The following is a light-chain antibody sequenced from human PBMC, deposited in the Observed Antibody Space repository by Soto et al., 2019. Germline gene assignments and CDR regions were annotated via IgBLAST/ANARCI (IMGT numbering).Light chain of an antibody. CDR3: GAWDDSLNGPV. J-gene: IGLJ2*01. CDR2: HDT. Sequence: QSVLTQPPSASGTPGQRVIISCSGSGSNIGSNTVNWYQQLPGAAPKVLIHHDTQRPSGVPDRFSGSKSGISASLAIGGLQSEDEADYYCGAWDDSLNGPVFGGGTKLTVL. V-gene: IGLV1-44*01. CDR1: GSNIGSNT.